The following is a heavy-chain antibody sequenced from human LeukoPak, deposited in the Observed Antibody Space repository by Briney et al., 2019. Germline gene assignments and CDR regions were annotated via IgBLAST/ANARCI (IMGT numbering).Heavy chain of an antibody. V-gene: IGHV1-46*01. D-gene: IGHD3-22*01. CDR3: ARVYDSSGYLDPWWFDP. CDR1: GYTFTSYY. J-gene: IGHJ5*02. Sequence: ASVKVSCKASGYTFTSYYMHWVRQAPGQGLEWMGIINPSGGSTSYAQKFQGRVTMTRDMSTSTVYMELSSLRPEDTAVYYCARVYDSSGYLDPWWFDPWGQGTLVTVSS. CDR2: INPSGGST.